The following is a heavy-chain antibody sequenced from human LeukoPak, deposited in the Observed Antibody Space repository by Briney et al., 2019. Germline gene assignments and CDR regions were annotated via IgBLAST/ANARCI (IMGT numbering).Heavy chain of an antibody. D-gene: IGHD3-10*01. J-gene: IGHJ4*02. V-gene: IGHV5-51*01. Sequence: GESLKISCKGSGYGFTSYWISWVRQMPGKGLEWMGIIYPGDSDTRYSPSFQGQVTISADKSISTAYLQWSSLQASDTAMYYCARQDGSALYYFDYWGQGTLVTVSS. CDR1: GYGFTSYW. CDR3: ARQDGSALYYFDY. CDR2: IYPGDSDT.